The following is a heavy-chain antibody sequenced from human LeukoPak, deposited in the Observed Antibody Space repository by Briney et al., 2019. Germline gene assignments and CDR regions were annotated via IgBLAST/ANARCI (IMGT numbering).Heavy chain of an antibody. CDR3: ARGSRIAAAALDY. J-gene: IGHJ4*02. D-gene: IGHD6-13*01. CDR1: GGSISSGGYS. CDR2: IYHSGST. Sequence: SETLSLTCAVSGGSISSGGYSWSWIRQPPGRGLEWIGYIYHSGSTYYNPSLKSRVTISVDRSKNQFSLKLSSVTAADTAVYYCARGSRIAAAALDYWGQGTLVTVSS. V-gene: IGHV4-30-2*01.